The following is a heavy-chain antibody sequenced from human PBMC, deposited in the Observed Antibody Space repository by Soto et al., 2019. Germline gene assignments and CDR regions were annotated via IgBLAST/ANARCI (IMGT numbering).Heavy chain of an antibody. CDR1: GASISNGAYY. V-gene: IGHV4-31*03. J-gene: IGHJ5*02. Sequence: TLSLTCTVSGASISNGAYYWSWIRQHRGKGLEWIGYIYYSGSTYYNPSLKSRVTISVDTSKNQFSLKLSSVTAADTAVYYCASIYDSSGYYYGNNWFDPWGQGTLVTVSS. CDR3: ASIYDSSGYYYGNNWFDP. CDR2: IYYSGST. D-gene: IGHD3-22*01.